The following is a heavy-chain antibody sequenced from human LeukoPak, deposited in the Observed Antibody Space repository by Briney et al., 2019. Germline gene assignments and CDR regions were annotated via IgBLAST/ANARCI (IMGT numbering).Heavy chain of an antibody. J-gene: IGHJ5*02. CDR1: GFTFSSYS. V-gene: IGHV3-21*01. Sequence: GGSLRLSCAVSGFTFSSYSMNWVRQAPGKGLEWVSSISSSSSYIYYADSVKGRFTISRDNAKNSLYLQMNSLRAEDTAVYYCARRDSSGSHNWFDPWGQGTLVTVSS. D-gene: IGHD6-19*01. CDR3: ARRDSSGSHNWFDP. CDR2: ISSSSSYI.